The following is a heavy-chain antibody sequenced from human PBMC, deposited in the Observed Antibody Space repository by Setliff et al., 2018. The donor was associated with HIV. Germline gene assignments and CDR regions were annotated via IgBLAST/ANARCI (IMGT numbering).Heavy chain of an antibody. J-gene: IGHJ4*02. V-gene: IGHV4-34*01. CDR3: ARDQKGYSYGYFDS. CDR1: GGSFSGYY. Sequence: SETLSLTCAVYGGSFSGYYWNWIRQPPGKGLEWIGEINQSGSTNYNPSLKSRISIAVETSKNQFSLKLSSVTAADTAVYYCARDQKGYSYGYFDSWGQGTLVTVSS. CDR2: INQSGST. D-gene: IGHD5-18*01.